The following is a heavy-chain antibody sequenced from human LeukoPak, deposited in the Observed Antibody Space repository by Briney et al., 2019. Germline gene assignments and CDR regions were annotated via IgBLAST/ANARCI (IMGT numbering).Heavy chain of an antibody. CDR3: ARSSWYLNWFDP. V-gene: IGHV4-4*09. J-gene: IGHJ5*02. CDR2: IYTSGST. D-gene: IGHD6-13*01. Sequence: SETLSLTCTVSGGSISSYYWSWIRQPPGKGLEGIGYIYTSGSTNYNPSLNSRVTISVDTSKKQFSLKLSSVTAADTAVYYCARSSWYLNWFDPWGQGTLVTISS. CDR1: GGSISSYY.